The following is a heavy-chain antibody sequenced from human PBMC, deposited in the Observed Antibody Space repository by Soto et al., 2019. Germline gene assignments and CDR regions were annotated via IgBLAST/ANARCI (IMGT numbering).Heavy chain of an antibody. CDR3: ARDHPGYDFWSGWDYYYYYGMDV. D-gene: IGHD3-3*01. CDR1: GYTFTSYY. CDR2: INPSGGST. Sequence: GSSMKVSCKASGYTFTSYYMHWVRQAPGQGLEWMGIINPSGGSTSYAQKFQGRVTMTRDTSTSTVYMGLSSLRSEDTAVYYCARDHPGYDFWSGWDYYYYYGMDVWGQGTTVTVSS. V-gene: IGHV1-46*01. J-gene: IGHJ6*02.